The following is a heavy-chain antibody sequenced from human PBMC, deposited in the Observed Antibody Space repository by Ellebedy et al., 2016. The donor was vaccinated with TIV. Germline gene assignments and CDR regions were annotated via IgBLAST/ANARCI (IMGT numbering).Heavy chain of an antibody. CDR1: GGSINDQY. D-gene: IGHD6-19*01. J-gene: IGHJ3*01. CDR2: IHSTGAT. V-gene: IGHV4-4*07. Sequence: SETLSLTXSVSGGSINDQYWAFIRQAAEKGLEWIGRIHSTGATNSNPSLKSRLTMSVDASRNQFSLKLSSVTAADTAVYYCARRAVPEDAFDLWGRGTMVIVSS. CDR3: ARRAVPEDAFDL.